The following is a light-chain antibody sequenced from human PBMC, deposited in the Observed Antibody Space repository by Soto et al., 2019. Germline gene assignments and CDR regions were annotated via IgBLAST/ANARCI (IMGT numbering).Light chain of an antibody. CDR1: QSISSY. CDR2: AAS. V-gene: IGKV1-39*01. CDR3: QQSYSTPWT. Sequence: DIPMNQSPSSLSASVGDRVTITCPASQSISSYLNWYQQKPGKAPKLLTYAASSLQSGVPSRFSGSGSGTDFTLTISSLQPEDFATYYCQQSYSTPWTFGQGTKVEIK. J-gene: IGKJ1*01.